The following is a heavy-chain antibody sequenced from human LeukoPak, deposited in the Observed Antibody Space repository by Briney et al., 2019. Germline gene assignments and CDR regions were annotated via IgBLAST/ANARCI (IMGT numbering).Heavy chain of an antibody. J-gene: IGHJ6*03. CDR2: IGTASDT. CDR1: GFTFSSFD. Sequence: GGSLRLSCAASGFTFSSFDMPWVRQPTGQGLEWVSTIGTASDTYYPGSVEGRFTLSRDNAKNSLYLQMNSLTAGDTAVYYCARGPPRGKYYYVDVWGKGTTVTVSS. D-gene: IGHD1-1*01. CDR3: ARGPPRGKYYYVDV. V-gene: IGHV3-13*01.